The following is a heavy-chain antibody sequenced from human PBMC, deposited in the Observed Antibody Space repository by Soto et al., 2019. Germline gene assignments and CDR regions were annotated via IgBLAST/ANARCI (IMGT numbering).Heavy chain of an antibody. CDR1: GFSLSTSGVG. V-gene: IGHV2-5*02. Sequence: QITLKESGPPLVKPTQTLTLTCTFSGFSLSTSGVGVGWIRQPPGKALEWLALIYWDDDKRYSPSLKSRLTITKDTSKNQVVLTMTNMDPVDTATYYCAHSPRGYSYGYVSWFDPWGQGTLVTVSS. J-gene: IGHJ5*02. D-gene: IGHD5-18*01. CDR2: IYWDDDK. CDR3: AHSPRGYSYGYVSWFDP.